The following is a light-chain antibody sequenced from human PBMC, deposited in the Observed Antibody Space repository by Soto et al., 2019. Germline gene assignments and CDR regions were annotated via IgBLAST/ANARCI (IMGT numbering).Light chain of an antibody. CDR2: LSSDGSH. CDR3: QTWDTGARVV. CDR1: SGHSSYA. Sequence: QLVRTQSPSASPSLGASVKLTCTLSSGHSSYAIAWHQQQPEKGPRYLMKLSSDGSHSKGDGIPDRFSGSSSGAERYLTISSLQSEDESDYYCQTWDTGARVVFGGGTKLTLL. J-gene: IGLJ2*01. V-gene: IGLV4-69*01.